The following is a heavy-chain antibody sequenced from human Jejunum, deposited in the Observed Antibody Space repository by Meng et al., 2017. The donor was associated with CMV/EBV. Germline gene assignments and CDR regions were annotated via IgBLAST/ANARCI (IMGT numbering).Heavy chain of an antibody. CDR3: ARGPSIGVRGVFYFDY. CDR1: GYTFTSYD. D-gene: IGHD3-10*01. CDR2: INPNTGGT. J-gene: IGHJ4*02. V-gene: IGHV1-2*02. Sequence: QVQLVQSGAEVKKPGASVKVSCKASGYTFTSYDINWVRQGTGQGLEWMGWINPNTGGTNFAQKFQGRVTMARDTPITTAYMELSGLRSDDTAVYYCARGPSIGVRGVFYFDYWGQGTLVTVSS.